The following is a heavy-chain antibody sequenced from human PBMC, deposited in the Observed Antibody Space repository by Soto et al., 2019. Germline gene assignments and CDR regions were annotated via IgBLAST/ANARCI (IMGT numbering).Heavy chain of an antibody. V-gene: IGHV3-23*01. J-gene: IGHJ4*02. CDR2: ISGSGGST. CDR3: AKDINGGNSNFDY. D-gene: IGHD2-21*02. Sequence: LSLTCAASGFTFSSYAMSWVRQAPGKGLEWVSAISGSGGSTYYADSVKGRFTISRDNSKNTLYLQMNSLRAEDTAVYYCAKDINGGNSNFDYWGQGTLVTVSS. CDR1: GFTFSSYA.